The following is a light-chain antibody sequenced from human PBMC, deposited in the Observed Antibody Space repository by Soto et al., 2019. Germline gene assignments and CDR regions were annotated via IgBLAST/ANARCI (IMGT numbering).Light chain of an antibody. CDR2: DGN. V-gene: IGLV2-23*03. J-gene: IGLJ1*01. CDR1: SSDVGSYNL. CDR3: CSYAGSGTFV. Sequence: QSVLTQPASVSGSPGQSITISCTGTSSDVGSYNLVSWYQQHPDKAPKLMIYDGNKRPSGVSNRFSGSKSGNTASLTISGLQAEDGADYHCCSYAGSGTFVFGTGTKVTVL.